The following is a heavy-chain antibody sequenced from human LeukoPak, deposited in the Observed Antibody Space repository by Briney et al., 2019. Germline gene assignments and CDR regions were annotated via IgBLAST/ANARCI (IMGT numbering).Heavy chain of an antibody. CDR2: ISYDGSNK. CDR1: GFTFSSYA. CDR3: ARDKTYYDFWSGCYQTGTFDY. Sequence: GGSLRLSCAASGFTFSSYAMHWVRQAPGKGLEWVAVISYDGSNKYYADSVKGRFTISRDNSKNTLYLQMNSLRAEDTAVYYCARDKTYYDFWSGCYQTGTFDYWGQGTLVTVSS. V-gene: IGHV3-30*01. J-gene: IGHJ4*02. D-gene: IGHD3-3*01.